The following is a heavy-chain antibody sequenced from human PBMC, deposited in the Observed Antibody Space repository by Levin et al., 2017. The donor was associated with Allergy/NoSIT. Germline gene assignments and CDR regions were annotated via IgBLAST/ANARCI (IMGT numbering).Heavy chain of an antibody. V-gene: IGHV3-23*01. CDR2: LTGSDGRA. J-gene: IGHJ2*01. CDR3: AKDQTCPPEIAWYFDL. Sequence: PGGSLRLSCAGSGFTFSSYAMAWVRQAPGKGLEWVSALTGSDGRAFYADSVKGRFTISRDNSKNTLWLQMSSLTADDTAVYYCAKDQTCPPEIAWYFDLWGRGTLVTVSS. D-gene: IGHD5-24*01. CDR1: GFTFSSYA.